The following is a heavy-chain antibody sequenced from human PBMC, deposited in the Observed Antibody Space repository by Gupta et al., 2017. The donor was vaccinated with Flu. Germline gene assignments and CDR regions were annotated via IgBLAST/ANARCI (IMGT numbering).Heavy chain of an antibody. CDR3: ARERFCSTASCYRWFDP. V-gene: IGHV1-2*06. CDR2: INPHRTTT. J-gene: IGHJ5*02. D-gene: IGHD2-2*01. Sequence: QVQLVQSGAEVKKPGASVKVSCKASGSTFADHYIHWVRQAPGQGLEWVGRINPHRTTTNDEQKFQGRVTMTTDTSLTTAYMDLTGLRSDDTAVYYCARERFCSTASCYRWFDPWGQGTLVTVSS. CDR1: GSTFADHY.